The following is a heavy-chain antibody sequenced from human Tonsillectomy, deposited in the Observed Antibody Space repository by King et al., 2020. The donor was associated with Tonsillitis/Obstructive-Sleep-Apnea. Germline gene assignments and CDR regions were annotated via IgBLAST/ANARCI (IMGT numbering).Heavy chain of an antibody. Sequence: VQLVESGEGLVQPGGSLKLSCAASGFSFGGSALHWVRQASGKGLEWVGHIGSNANRFATSYIASVKGRFTISRDDSNNSAYLQMNSLKIGETAVYYCTRFDGFCSGDDCYGGFDIWGQGTMVTVSS. J-gene: IGHJ3*02. CDR2: IGSNANRFAT. V-gene: IGHV3-73*01. D-gene: IGHD2-15*01. CDR3: TRFDGFCSGDDCYGGFDI. CDR1: GFSFGGSA.